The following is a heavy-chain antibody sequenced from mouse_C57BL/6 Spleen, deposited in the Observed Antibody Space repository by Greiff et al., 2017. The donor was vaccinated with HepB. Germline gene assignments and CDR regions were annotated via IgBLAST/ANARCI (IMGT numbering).Heavy chain of an antibody. J-gene: IGHJ4*01. D-gene: IGHD2-5*01. V-gene: IGHV3-6*01. CDR2: ISYDGSN. CDR1: GYSITSGYY. CDR3: ARYYSNYVGAMDY. Sequence: EVQVVESGPGLVKPSQSLSLTCSVTGYSITSGYYWNWIRQFPGNKLEWMGYISYDGSNNYNPSLKNRISITRDTSKNQFFLKLNSVTTEDTATYYCARYYSNYVGAMDYWGQGTSVTVSS.